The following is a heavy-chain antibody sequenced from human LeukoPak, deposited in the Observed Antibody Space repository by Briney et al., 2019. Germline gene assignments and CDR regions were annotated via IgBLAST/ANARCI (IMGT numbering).Heavy chain of an antibody. CDR2: IYTSGST. D-gene: IGHD3-10*01. V-gene: IGHV4-4*07. CDR3: ARAYYYGSGSYGLDY. CDR1: GGSISSYY. Sequence: SETLSLTCTVSGGSISSYYWSWIRQPAGKGLEWIGRIYTSGSTNYNPSLKSRLTISVDASKNQFSLKLTSVTAADTAVYYCARAYYYGSGSYGLDYWGQGTLVTVSS. J-gene: IGHJ4*02.